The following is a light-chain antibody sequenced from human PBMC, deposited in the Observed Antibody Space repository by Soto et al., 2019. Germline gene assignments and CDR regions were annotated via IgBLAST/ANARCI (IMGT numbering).Light chain of an antibody. CDR2: DAS. CDR3: QQYNSAPA. J-gene: IGKJ4*01. V-gene: IGKV1-5*01. Sequence: DIQMTQSPSTLSASVGDRVTITCRASQSISSWLAWYQQKPGKAPKLLIYDASSLESGVPSRFSGSRSGPDFTLTISSLQPDDFATYYCQQYNSAPAFGGGTKVDNK. CDR1: QSISSW.